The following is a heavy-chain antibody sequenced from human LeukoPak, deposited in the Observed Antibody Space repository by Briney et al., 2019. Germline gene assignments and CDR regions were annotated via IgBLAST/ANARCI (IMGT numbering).Heavy chain of an antibody. V-gene: IGHV1-8*01. Sequence: ASVKVSSTASGYTFTSYDINWVRQATGQGLEWMGWMNPNSGNTGYAQKFQGRVTITRNTSISTAYMELRSLRSENTAVYYCARGHLTYYYGPRAFDYWGQGTLVTVSS. D-gene: IGHD3-10*01. CDR2: MNPNSGNT. J-gene: IGHJ4*02. CDR3: ARGHLTYYYGPRAFDY. CDR1: GYTFTSYD.